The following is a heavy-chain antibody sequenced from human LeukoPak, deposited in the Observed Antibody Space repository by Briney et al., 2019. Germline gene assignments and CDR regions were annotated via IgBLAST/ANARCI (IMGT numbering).Heavy chain of an antibody. CDR1: GFTSSSDW. CDR3: ARAKHYGDVFEI. D-gene: IGHD3-16*01. CDR2: INRDGSST. V-gene: IGHV3-74*01. Sequence: PGRSLRLSCAASGFTSSSDWMHWVRQAPGKGLVWVSRINRDGSSTSYADSVKGRFTISRDNAKNTLYLQMNSLRVEDAAVYYCARAKHYGDVFEIWGQGTMVTVSS. J-gene: IGHJ3*02.